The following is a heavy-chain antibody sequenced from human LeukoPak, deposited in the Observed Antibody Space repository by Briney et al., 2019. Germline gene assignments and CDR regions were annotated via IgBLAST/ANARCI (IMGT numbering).Heavy chain of an antibody. J-gene: IGHJ4*02. CDR2: ISGSGGST. CDR1: GFTFSSYA. CDR3: AKEMYSSSWYWFDY. Sequence: GGSLRLSCAASGFTFSSYAMSWVRQAPGKGLDWVSAISGSGGSTYYADSVKSRFNISRDNSKNPLYLQMNSLRAEDTAVYYCAKEMYSSSWYWFDYWGQGTLVTVSS. D-gene: IGHD6-13*01. V-gene: IGHV3-23*01.